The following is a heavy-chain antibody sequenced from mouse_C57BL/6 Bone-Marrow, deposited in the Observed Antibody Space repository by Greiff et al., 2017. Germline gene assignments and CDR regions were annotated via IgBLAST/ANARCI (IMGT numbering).Heavy chain of an antibody. V-gene: IGHV1-74*01. CDR3: ARDNYDYDGGYYYAMDY. D-gene: IGHD2-4*01. J-gene: IGHJ4*01. CDR1: GYTFTSYW. CDR2: IHPSDSDT. Sequence: VQLQQPGAELVKPGASVKVSCKASGYTFTSYWMHWVKQRPGQGLEWIGRIHPSDSDTNYNQKFKGKATLTVDKSSSTAYMQLSSLTTEDSAIYYCARDNYDYDGGYYYAMDYWGQGTSVTVSS.